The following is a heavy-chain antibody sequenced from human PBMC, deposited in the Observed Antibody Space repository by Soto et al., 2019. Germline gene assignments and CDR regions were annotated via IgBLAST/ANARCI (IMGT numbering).Heavy chain of an antibody. Sequence: GWSXRLSCSVSVFDFYNSYMIWFRHAPGKGLECVSILYSGCQTYYTESVRGRFTISRDISKNTLDLQMNRLTADDTAVYYCSKKNVEKAFVGFEYWGQGTLVTVSS. V-gene: IGHV3-53*01. CDR2: LYSGCQT. J-gene: IGHJ4*02. CDR1: VFDFYNSY. D-gene: IGHD2-21*01. CDR3: SKKNVEKAFVGFEY.